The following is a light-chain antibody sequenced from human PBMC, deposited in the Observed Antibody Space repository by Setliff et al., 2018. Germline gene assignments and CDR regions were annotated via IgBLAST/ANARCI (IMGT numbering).Light chain of an antibody. CDR3: SLYSGSNNFF. J-gene: IGLJ1*01. CDR2: EVT. CDR1: GGLVGGYNY. V-gene: IGLV2-8*01. Sequence: QSALTQPPSASGSPGQSVAISCTGTGGLVGGYNYASWYQQHPGKAPKLIIYEVTKRPSGVPDRFSGSNSGNTASLTVSGLQAEDEADYYCSLYSGSNNFFFGSGTKVTVL.